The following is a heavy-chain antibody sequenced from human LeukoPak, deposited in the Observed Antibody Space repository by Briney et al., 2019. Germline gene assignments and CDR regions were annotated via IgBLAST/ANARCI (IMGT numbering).Heavy chain of an antibody. D-gene: IGHD6-19*01. CDR1: GFTFSNYG. CDR3: AREVRQWVVRGAFDI. J-gene: IGHJ3*02. Sequence: GRSLRLSCVTSGFTFSNYGMHWVRQLPGKGLEWVAVISYDSEGDYHVDSVKGRFTISRDNSKNTLYLQMGSLRAEDMAVYYCAREVRQWVVRGAFDIWGQGTMVTVSS. V-gene: IGHV3-30*03. CDR2: ISYDSEGD.